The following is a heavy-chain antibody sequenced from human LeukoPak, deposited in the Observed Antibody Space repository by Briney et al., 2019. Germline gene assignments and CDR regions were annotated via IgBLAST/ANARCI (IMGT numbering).Heavy chain of an antibody. D-gene: IGHD3-3*01. V-gene: IGHV4-39*01. J-gene: IGHJ4*02. CDR3: ARQSPERIWSGYRDYFDY. CDR1: GGSISSSSYY. CDR2: IYYSGST. Sequence: RPSETLSLTCTVSGGSISSSSYYWGWIRQPPGKGLEWIGSIYYSGSTYYNPSLKSRVTISVDTSKNQFSLKLSSVTAADTAVYYCARQSPERIWSGYRDYFDYWGRGTLVTVSS.